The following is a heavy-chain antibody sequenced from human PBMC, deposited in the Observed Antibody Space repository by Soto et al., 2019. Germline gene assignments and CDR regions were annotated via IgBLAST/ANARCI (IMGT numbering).Heavy chain of an antibody. CDR2: IWYDGSNK. J-gene: IGHJ6*02. V-gene: IGHV3-33*01. D-gene: IGHD6-6*01. CDR1: GFTFSSYG. CDR3: ARDKRQQLFRYYYGMDV. Sequence: GGSLRLSCAASGFTFSSYGMHWVRQATGKGLEWVAVIWYDGSNKYYADSVKGRFTISRDNSKNTLYLQMNSLRAEDTAVYYCARDKRQQLFRYYYGMDVWGQGTTVTVSS.